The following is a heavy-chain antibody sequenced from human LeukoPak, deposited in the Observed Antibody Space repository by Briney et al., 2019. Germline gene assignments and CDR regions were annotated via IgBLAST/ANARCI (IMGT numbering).Heavy chain of an antibody. CDR1: GGSISSYY. CDR3: ARLPARGYYGPGSYYYYYYGVDV. Sequence: SETLSLTCTVSGGSISSYYWSWIRQPPGKGLEWIGYIYYSGSTNYNPSLKSRVTISVDTSKNQFSLKLSSVTAADTAVYYCARLPARGYYGPGSYYYYYYGVDVWGQGTTVTVSS. D-gene: IGHD3-10*01. CDR2: IYYSGST. J-gene: IGHJ6*02. V-gene: IGHV4-59*08.